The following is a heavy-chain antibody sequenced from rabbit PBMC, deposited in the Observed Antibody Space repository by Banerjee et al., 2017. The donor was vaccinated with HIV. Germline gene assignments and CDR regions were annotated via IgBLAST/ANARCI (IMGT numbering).Heavy chain of an antibody. Sequence: QEQLVESGGGLVQPEGSLTLTCKASGFDFSSNAMCWVRQAPGKGPEWIACIYNGDGSTYYASWVNGRFTISSDNAQNTVDLQMNSLTAADTATYFCARAGATGSGVYNTRLDLWGPGTLVTVS. D-gene: IGHD1-1*01. CDR1: GFDFSSNA. J-gene: IGHJ3*01. CDR3: ARAGATGSGVYNTRLDL. CDR2: IYNGDGST. V-gene: IGHV1S47*01.